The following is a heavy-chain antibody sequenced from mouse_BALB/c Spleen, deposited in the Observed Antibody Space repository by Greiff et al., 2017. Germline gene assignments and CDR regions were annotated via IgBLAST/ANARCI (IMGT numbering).Heavy chain of an antibody. Sequence: EVQGVESGGGLVQPGGSLKLSCAASGFTFSSYTMSWVRQTPEKRLEWVAYISNGGGSTYYPDTVKGRFTISRDNAKNTLYLQMSSLKSEDTAMYYCAKGYDYDGGMFAYWGQGTLVTVSA. J-gene: IGHJ3*01. D-gene: IGHD2-4*01. CDR2: ISNGGGST. CDR1: GFTFSSYT. CDR3: AKGYDYDGGMFAY. V-gene: IGHV5-12-2*01.